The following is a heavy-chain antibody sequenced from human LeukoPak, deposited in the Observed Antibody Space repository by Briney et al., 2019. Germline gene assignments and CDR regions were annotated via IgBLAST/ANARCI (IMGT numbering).Heavy chain of an antibody. CDR3: ARQLGDRLLFDY. D-gene: IGHD2-21*01. J-gene: IGHJ4*02. CDR2: IYYSGST. V-gene: IGHV4-59*01. Sequence: SETLSLTCTISGGSFSSYFWSWIRQPPGKGLEWIGYIYYSGSTHYDSSLKSRVTISLDTSRNQFSLKLSSVTAADTAVYYCARQLGDRLLFDYWGQGTLVAVSS. CDR1: GGSFSSYF.